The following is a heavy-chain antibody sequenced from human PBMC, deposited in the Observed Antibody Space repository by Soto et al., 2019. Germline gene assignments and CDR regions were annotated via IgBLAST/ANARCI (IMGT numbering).Heavy chain of an antibody. J-gene: IGHJ4*02. V-gene: IGHV3-23*01. D-gene: IGHD6-19*01. CDR3: AKDQWLVRFDY. CDR2: ISCSGGST. Sequence: GGSLRLACAAAGFTFSIYSMSWVRQAPGKWREWVAAISCSGGSTYYADSVKGRYTISSDHSTNTTSLQMSSPRDEDSAVYYCAKDQWLVRFDYWGQGTLVTVSS. CDR1: GFTFSIYS.